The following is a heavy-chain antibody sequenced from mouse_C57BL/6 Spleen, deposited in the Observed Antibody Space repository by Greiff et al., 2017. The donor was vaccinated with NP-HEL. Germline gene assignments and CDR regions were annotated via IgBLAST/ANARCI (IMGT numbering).Heavy chain of an antibody. D-gene: IGHD2-12*01. CDR1: GYTFTSYW. Sequence: QVQLQQPGAELVRPGSSVKLSCKASGYTFTSYWMDWVKQRPGQGLEWIGNIYPSDSETHYKQKFKDKATLTVDKSSSTAYMQLSSLTSEDSAVYYCARSYYDPTPFAYWGQGTLVTVSA. V-gene: IGHV1-61*01. J-gene: IGHJ3*01. CDR3: ARSYYDPTPFAY. CDR2: IYPSDSET.